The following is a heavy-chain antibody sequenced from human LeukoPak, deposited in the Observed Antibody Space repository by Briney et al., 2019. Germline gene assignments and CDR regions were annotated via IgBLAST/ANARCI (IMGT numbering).Heavy chain of an antibody. CDR2: ISSSSSYI. J-gene: IGHJ5*02. D-gene: IGHD1-26*01. V-gene: IGHV3-21*01. CDR3: ARDRSYYGWFDP. Sequence: GGSQRLSCAASGFTFSSYSMNWVRQAPGKGLEWVSSISSSSSYIYYADSVKGRFTISRDNAKNSLYLQMNSLRAEDTAVYYCARDRSYYGWFDPWGQGTLVTVSS. CDR1: GFTFSSYS.